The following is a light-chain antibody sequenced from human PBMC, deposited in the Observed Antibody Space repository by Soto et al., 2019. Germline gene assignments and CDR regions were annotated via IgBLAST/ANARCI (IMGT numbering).Light chain of an antibody. CDR2: EVY. CDR3: ISYIPSTTPHWV. Sequence: QSALTQPASVSGSPGQSITISCTGTNRDVGGYDRVSWYQHHPGKAPKLLIFEVYNRPSEISDRFSGSKSGDTASLTISGLQAEDEADYYCISYIPSTTPHWVFGGGTKVTVL. CDR1: NRDVGGYDR. V-gene: IGLV2-14*01. J-gene: IGLJ3*02.